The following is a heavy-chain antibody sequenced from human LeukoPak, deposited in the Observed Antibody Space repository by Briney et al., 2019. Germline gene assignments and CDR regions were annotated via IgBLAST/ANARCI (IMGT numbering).Heavy chain of an antibody. CDR2: IYYSVST. CDR1: GGSTSSYY. J-gene: IGHJ5*02. V-gene: IGHV4-59*01. D-gene: IGHD2/OR15-2a*01. CDR3: VRIPNSANFPNWFDP. Sequence: SETLSLPCTVPGGSTSSYYWGWIRNPPGRGLGWIGYIYYSVSTNYNPSLKSRVTISVDTSKNQFSLKLSSVTAADTAVYYCVRIPNSANFPNWFDPWGQGTLVTVSS.